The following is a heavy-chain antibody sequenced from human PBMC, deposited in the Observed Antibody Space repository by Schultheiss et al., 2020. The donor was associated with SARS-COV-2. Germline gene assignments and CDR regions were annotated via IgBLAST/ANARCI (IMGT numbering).Heavy chain of an antibody. J-gene: IGHJ4*02. CDR3: AREVGYCSGASCYSSPRFDY. Sequence: SETLSLTCTVSGGAISSHYWSWIRQPPGKGLAWIGYITYSGSTNYNPSLKSRVTISADTSKNHFSLRLSSVTAADSAIYYCAREVGYCSGASCYSSPRFDYWGQGTMVTVSS. CDR2: ITYSGST. D-gene: IGHD2-15*01. V-gene: IGHV4-59*11. CDR1: GGAISSHY.